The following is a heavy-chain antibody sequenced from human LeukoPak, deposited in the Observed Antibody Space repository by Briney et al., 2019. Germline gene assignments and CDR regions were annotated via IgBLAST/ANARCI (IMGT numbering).Heavy chain of an antibody. V-gene: IGHV1-2*02. D-gene: IGHD6-13*01. J-gene: IGHJ4*02. Sequence: ASVKVSCKASGYTFTGYYMYWVRQAPGQGLEWMGWINPNSGGTNYAQKFQGRVTMTRDTSISTAYMELSRLRSDDTAVYYCARTGYSSTYRFTGDYWGQGTQVTVSS. CDR1: GYTFTGYY. CDR2: INPNSGGT. CDR3: ARTGYSSTYRFTGDY.